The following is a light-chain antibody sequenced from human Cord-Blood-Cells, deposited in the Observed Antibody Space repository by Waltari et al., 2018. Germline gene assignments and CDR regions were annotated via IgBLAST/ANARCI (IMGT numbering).Light chain of an antibody. Sequence: QSALTQPASVSGSPGQSVTISCTGTSSDVGSYNLVSWYQQHPGKAPKLMIYEGSKRPSGVSNRCSASKSGNTASLTSSARQAEDEADYYCCSYAGSSTWVFGGGTKLTVL. CDR3: CSYAGSSTWV. CDR1: SSDVGSYNL. V-gene: IGLV2-23*01. J-gene: IGLJ3*02. CDR2: EGS.